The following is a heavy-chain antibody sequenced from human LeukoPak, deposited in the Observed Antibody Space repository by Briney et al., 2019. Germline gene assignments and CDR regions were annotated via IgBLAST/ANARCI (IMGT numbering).Heavy chain of an antibody. CDR3: AREGGYCNSGYCYISLDY. CDR1: GGSISSYY. D-gene: IGHD2-2*02. CDR2: IYSSGTT. J-gene: IGHJ4*02. V-gene: IGHV4-4*07. Sequence: SETLSLTCTGSGGSISSYYWSWIRQPAGKGLEWIGRIYSSGTTNYNPSLRSRVSMSVDTSKNQFSLKLSSVIAADTAVYYCAREGGYCNSGYCYISLDYWGQGALLTVSS.